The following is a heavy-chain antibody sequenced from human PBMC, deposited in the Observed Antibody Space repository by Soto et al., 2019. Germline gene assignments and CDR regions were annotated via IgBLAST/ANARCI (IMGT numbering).Heavy chain of an antibody. V-gene: IGHV4-59*01. Sequence: SETLSLTYTVSGLSLSSNYWTWIRQPPGKGLEWIGYVYNSGSTNYNPSLKSRVTISEDTSKSQFSLKVNSMTAADTAVYYCARYRREAVAGYTLDNWGQGIVVSVSA. J-gene: IGHJ4*02. CDR3: ARYRREAVAGYTLDN. CDR1: GLSLSSNY. CDR2: VYNSGST. D-gene: IGHD6-13*01.